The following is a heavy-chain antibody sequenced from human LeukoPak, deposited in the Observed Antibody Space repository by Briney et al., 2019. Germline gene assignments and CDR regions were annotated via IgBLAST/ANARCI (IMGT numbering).Heavy chain of an antibody. CDR2: IRQDGSEE. CDR1: GFTFGNYC. V-gene: IGHV3-7*01. CDR3: ARVGGSWELIL. Sequence: PGGSLRLSCAASGFTFGNYCMSWVRQARGKGLEWVANIRQDGSEEFSLDSVKGRFTISRDNDTTSRYLQMNSLRGEDTAVYSCARVGGSWELILWGQGTLVTVS. D-gene: IGHD1-26*01. J-gene: IGHJ4*02.